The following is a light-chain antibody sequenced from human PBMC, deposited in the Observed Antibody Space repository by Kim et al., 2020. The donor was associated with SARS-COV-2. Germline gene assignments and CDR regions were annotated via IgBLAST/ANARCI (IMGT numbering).Light chain of an antibody. J-gene: IGLJ3*02. V-gene: IGLV3-21*04. CDR2: YDN. CDR1: DIGVKS. Sequence: SYELTQPPSVSVAPGKTAMITCGGNDIGVKSVHWYQQKPGQAPVRVIYYDNKRPSGIPERLSGSNSGNTATLTISRVEAGDEADYYCQVWDTTSDHMVFGGGTQLTVL. CDR3: QVWDTTSDHMV.